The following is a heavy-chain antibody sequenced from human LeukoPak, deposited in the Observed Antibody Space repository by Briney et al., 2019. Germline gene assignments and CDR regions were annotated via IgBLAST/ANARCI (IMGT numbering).Heavy chain of an antibody. D-gene: IGHD3-9*01. Sequence: PGGSLRLSCAASGFIFSSYAMSWVRQAPGKGLEWVSAITTNGVNTYYTDSVKGRFTISRDNSKNTLYLQMNSLRAEDTAVYYCAKSSSYDILTHYWGQGTLVTVSS. CDR2: ITTNGVNT. V-gene: IGHV3-23*01. CDR3: AKSSSYDILTHY. J-gene: IGHJ4*02. CDR1: GFIFSSYA.